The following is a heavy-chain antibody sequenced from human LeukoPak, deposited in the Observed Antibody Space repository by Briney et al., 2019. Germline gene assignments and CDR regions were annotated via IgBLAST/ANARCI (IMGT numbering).Heavy chain of an antibody. Sequence: SETLSLTCTVSGGSISSSSYYWGWIRQPPGKGLEWIGSIYYSGSTYYNPSLKSRVTISVDTSKNQFSLKLSSVTAADTAVYYCARIGYSSSLFWFDPWGQGTLVTVSS. V-gene: IGHV4-39*07. CDR1: GGSISSSSYY. CDR3: ARIGYSSSLFWFDP. CDR2: IYYSGST. D-gene: IGHD6-13*01. J-gene: IGHJ5*02.